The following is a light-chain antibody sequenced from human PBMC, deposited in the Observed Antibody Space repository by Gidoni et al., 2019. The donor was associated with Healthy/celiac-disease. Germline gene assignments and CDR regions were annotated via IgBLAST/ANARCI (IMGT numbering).Light chain of an antibody. J-gene: IGKJ4*01. CDR1: QSISSY. Sequence: DIQMTQSPSSLSAAVGDSVTITCRASQSISSYSNWYQQKPGKDPKLLIYDASSLQSGVPSRCSGSGSGTDYTLTISSLQPEEFATYYYQQSYRTPLTFGGGTKVEIK. V-gene: IGKV1-39*01. CDR3: QQSYRTPLT. CDR2: DAS.